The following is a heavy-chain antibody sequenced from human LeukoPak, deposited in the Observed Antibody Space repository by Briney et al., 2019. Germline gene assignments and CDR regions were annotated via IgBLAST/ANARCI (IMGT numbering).Heavy chain of an antibody. CDR2: IYYSGST. Sequence: SETLSLTCTVSGGSISSYYWSWIRQPPGKGLEWIGYIYYSGSTNYNPSPKSRVTISVDTSKNQFSLKLSSVTAADTAAYYCARVTGYMIEDYFDYWGQGTLVTVSS. J-gene: IGHJ4*02. CDR3: ARVTGYMIEDYFDY. V-gene: IGHV4-59*01. D-gene: IGHD3-9*01. CDR1: GGSISSYY.